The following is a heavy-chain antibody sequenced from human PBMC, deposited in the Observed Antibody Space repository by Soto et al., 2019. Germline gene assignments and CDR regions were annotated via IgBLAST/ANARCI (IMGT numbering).Heavy chain of an antibody. CDR1: GYTFSDYY. V-gene: IGHV1-2*02. J-gene: IGHJ4*02. D-gene: IGHD1-1*01. CDR2: INPNSGGT. Sequence: ASVKVSCKASGYTFSDYYIQWVRQAPGQGLEWMGWINPNSGGTKYAPKFQAGVTMTRDTSITTAYMELSRLRSGDTAVYYCAREPATAKPEGVDFWGQGTLVTVFS. CDR3: AREPATAKPEGVDF.